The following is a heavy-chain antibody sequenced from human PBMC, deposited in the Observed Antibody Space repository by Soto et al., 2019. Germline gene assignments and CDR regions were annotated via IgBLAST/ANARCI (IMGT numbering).Heavy chain of an antibody. J-gene: IGHJ6*02. V-gene: IGHV3-53*01. CDR3: ARGVLWGSGEGMDV. CDR1: GFTVRSSY. Sequence: EVQVVESGGGLIQPGGSPRLSCVASGFTVRSSYMNWVRQAPGKGLEWVSTMYSGGTPYYADSVKGRFSNSRDNSKNTLYLQMNNLRVEDTAVYYCARGVLWGSGEGMDVWGQGTTVTVSS. CDR2: MYSGGTP. D-gene: IGHD6-19*01.